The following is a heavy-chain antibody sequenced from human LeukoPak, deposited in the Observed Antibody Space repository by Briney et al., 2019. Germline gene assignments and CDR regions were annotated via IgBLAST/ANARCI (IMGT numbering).Heavy chain of an antibody. Sequence: SQTLSLTCTVSGASFSSGDQYWNWIRQSPGRGLEWIVSIHPSGTLYNNPSLESRVTISIDTSKNQFSLNLNSVTAADTAVYFCSRGLDSRKLGYWGQGTLVTVSS. J-gene: IGHJ4*02. CDR3: SRGLDSRKLGY. V-gene: IGHV4-31*03. CDR1: GASFSSGDQY. D-gene: IGHD3-22*01. CDR2: IHPSGTL.